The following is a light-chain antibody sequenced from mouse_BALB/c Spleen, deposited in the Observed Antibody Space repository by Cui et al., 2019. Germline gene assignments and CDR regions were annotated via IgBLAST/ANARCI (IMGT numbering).Light chain of an antibody. CDR3: QQWRSYPRT. CDR1: SSVSY. J-gene: IGKJ1*01. CDR2: DTS. V-gene: IGKV4-55*01. Sequence: QIVLPQSPAIMSASPGEKVTMTCSARSSVSYMYWYQQKPGSSPRLLIYDTSNLASGVPVRFSGSGSGTSYSLTISRMEAEDAATYYCQQWRSYPRTFGGGTKLEIK.